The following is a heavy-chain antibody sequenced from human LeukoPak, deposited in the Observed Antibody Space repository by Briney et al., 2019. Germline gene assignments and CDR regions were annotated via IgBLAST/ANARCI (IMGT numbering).Heavy chain of an antibody. D-gene: IGHD4-17*01. CDR3: AKAGSSYGDYVRAQYYYYYYMDV. Sequence: PGGSLRLSCAASGFTFSSYAMSWVRQAPGKGLEWVSAISGSGGSTYYADSVKGRFTISRDNSKNTLYLQMNSLRAEDTAVYYCAKAGSSYGDYVRAQYYYYYYMDVWGKGTTVTISS. CDR1: GFTFSSYA. J-gene: IGHJ6*03. V-gene: IGHV3-23*01. CDR2: ISGSGGST.